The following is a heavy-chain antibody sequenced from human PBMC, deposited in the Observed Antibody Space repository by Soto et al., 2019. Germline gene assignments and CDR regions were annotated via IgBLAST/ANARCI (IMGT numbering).Heavy chain of an antibody. D-gene: IGHD6-13*01. CDR1: GFTFSSYG. CDR2: ISYDGSNK. CDR3: AKELGYEGSSWYAEYFQH. V-gene: IGHV3-30*18. Sequence: GGSLRLSCAASGFTFSSYGMHWVRQAPGKGLEWVAVISYDGSNKYYADSVKGRFTISRDNSKNTLYLQMNSLRAEDTAVYYCAKELGYEGSSWYAEYFQHWGQGTLVTVSS. J-gene: IGHJ1*01.